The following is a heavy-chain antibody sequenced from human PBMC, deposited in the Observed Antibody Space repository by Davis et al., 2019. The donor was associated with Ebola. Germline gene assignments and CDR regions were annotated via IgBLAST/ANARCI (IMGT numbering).Heavy chain of an antibody. D-gene: IGHD2-15*01. CDR1: GFSLSTSGMR. CDR3: ARISCSGGSCYLDY. J-gene: IGHJ4*02. V-gene: IGHV2-70*04. Sequence: SGPTLVNPTQTLTLTCTFSGFSLSTSGMRVSWIRQPPGKALEWLARIDWDDDKFYSTSLKTRLTISKDTSKNQVVLTMTNMDPVDTATYYCARISCSGGSCYLDYWGQGTLVTVSS. CDR2: IDWDDDK.